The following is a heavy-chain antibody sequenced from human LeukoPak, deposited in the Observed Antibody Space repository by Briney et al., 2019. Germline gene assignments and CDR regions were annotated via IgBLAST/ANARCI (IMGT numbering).Heavy chain of an antibody. CDR1: GFSFSSYG. D-gene: IGHD2-21*02. CDR3: AKDLAVVTAIQALDY. V-gene: IGHV3-30*02. CDR2: IRYDGSNK. Sequence: GGSLRLSCVASGFSFSSYGMHWVRQAPGKGLEWVAFIRYDGSNKYYADSVKGRFTISRDNSKNTLYLQMNSLRAEDTAVYYCAKDLAVVTAIQALDYWGQGTLSPSPQ. J-gene: IGHJ4*02.